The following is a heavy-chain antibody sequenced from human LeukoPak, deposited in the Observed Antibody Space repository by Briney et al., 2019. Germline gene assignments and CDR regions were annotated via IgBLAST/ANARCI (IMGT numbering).Heavy chain of an antibody. CDR2: ISGSGGST. D-gene: IGHD3-3*01. Sequence: GASLRLSCAASGFTFSSYAMSWVRQAPEKGLEWVSAISGSGGSTYYADSVKGRFTISRDNSKNTLYLQMNSLRAEDTAVYYCAKAAYDFWSGYLDWGQGTLVTVSS. J-gene: IGHJ4*02. CDR3: AKAAYDFWSGYLD. CDR1: GFTFSSYA. V-gene: IGHV3-23*01.